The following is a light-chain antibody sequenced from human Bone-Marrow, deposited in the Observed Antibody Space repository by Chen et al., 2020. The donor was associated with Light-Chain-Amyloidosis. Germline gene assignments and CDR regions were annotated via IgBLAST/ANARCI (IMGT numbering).Light chain of an antibody. V-gene: IGLV4-69*01. Sequence: QIVVTQSPSASASLGASVKLTCTLRSGHSNCVFEWHQQQQEKGPRYLMKINRNGRHNKGDGIPDRFTGYSTGAERYRAISSLQSEDETDYFCQTWGTGIQVVGGGTKLTVL. J-gene: IGLJ3*02. CDR3: QTWGTGIQV. CDR2: INRNGRH. CDR1: SGHSNCV.